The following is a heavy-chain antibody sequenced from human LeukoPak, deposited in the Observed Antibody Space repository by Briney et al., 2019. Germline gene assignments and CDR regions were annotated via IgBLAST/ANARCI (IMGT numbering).Heavy chain of an antibody. V-gene: IGHV4-59*01. J-gene: IGHJ3*02. CDR3: ARDPQGGTTSDAFDI. CDR1: GGSISSYY. Sequence: SETLSLTCTVSGGSISSYYWSWIRQPPGKGLEWIGYVYYSGTTNYNPSLKSRVTISVDTSKNQFSLKLSSVTAADTAVYFCARDPQGGTTSDAFDIWGQGTMVTVSS. D-gene: IGHD1-1*01. CDR2: VYYSGTT.